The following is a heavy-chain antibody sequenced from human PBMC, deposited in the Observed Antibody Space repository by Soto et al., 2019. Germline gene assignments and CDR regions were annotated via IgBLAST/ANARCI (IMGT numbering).Heavy chain of an antibody. CDR1: GFTFDDYA. Sequence: DVQLVESGGGLVQPGRSLRLFCAASGFTFDDYAMHWVRQVPGKGLEWVSGINWNSGSIGYGDSVKGRFAISRDNAKNSLHLQMNSLSAEDTAFYYCVKDESINWYSGHFRHWGQGTLVTVSS. V-gene: IGHV3-9*01. D-gene: IGHD6-13*01. CDR3: VKDESINWYSGHFRH. J-gene: IGHJ1*01. CDR2: INWNSGSI.